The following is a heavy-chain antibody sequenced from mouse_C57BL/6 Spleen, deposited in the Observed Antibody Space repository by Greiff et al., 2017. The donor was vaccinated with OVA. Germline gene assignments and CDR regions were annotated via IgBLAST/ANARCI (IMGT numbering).Heavy chain of an antibody. Sequence: VQLQQSGAELVRPGASVKLSCKASGYTFTDYYINWVKQRPGQGLEWIARIYPGSGNTYYNEKFKGKATLTAAKSSSTAYMQLSSLTSEDSAVYFFARGAQLGRGYYYAMDYWGQGTSVTVSS. CDR3: ARGAQLGRGYYYAMDY. D-gene: IGHD4-1*02. CDR1: GYTFTDYY. CDR2: IYPGSGNT. J-gene: IGHJ4*01. V-gene: IGHV1-76*01.